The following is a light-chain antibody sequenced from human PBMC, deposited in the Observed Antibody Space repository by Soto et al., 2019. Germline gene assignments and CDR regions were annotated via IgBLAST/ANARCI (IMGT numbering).Light chain of an antibody. CDR2: HVS. CDR3: MQGTHWPYT. CDR1: QSLVYSAGHTY. V-gene: IGKV2-30*01. Sequence: DAVLTQSPLSLPVTLGQPASISCRSSQSLVYSAGHTYLSWFQQRPGQSPRRLIFHVSDRDSGVPDRFSGSGSGTDFTLEISRVEAGDVGIYYCMQGTHWPYTFGQGTKLEIK. J-gene: IGKJ2*01.